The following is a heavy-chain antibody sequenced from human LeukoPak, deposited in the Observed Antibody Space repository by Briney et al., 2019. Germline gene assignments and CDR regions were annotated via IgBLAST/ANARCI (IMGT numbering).Heavy chain of an antibody. D-gene: IGHD3-3*01. J-gene: IGHJ4*02. CDR1: GFTFGKYW. CDR3: ARDQYDTWSRRGNFDS. Sequence: GGSLRLACVASGFTFGKYWMSWVRQAPGKGLEWVANIKLGGSEKNYVDSVKGRFTISRDNTKNSLYLQMNSLRVEDTAVFYCARDQYDTWSRRGNFDSWGQGTLVIVSS. V-gene: IGHV3-7*03. CDR2: IKLGGSEK.